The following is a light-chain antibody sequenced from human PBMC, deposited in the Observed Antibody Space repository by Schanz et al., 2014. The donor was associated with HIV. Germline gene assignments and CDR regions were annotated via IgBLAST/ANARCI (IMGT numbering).Light chain of an antibody. V-gene: IGLV1-51*01. J-gene: IGLJ2*01. Sequence: QSVLTQPPSVSAAPGQRVTITCSGSASNIGHNYVSWFQQFPGTAPKLLMYVTHQRPSEIPDRFSGSKTGTSATLAITGLQTGDEADYYCATWHSSLREVVFGGGTKLTVL. CDR2: VTH. CDR3: ATWHSSLREVV. CDR1: ASNIGHNY.